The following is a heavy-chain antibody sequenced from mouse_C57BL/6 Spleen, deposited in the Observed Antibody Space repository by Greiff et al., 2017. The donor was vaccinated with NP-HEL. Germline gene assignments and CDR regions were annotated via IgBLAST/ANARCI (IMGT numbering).Heavy chain of an antibody. J-gene: IGHJ1*03. CDR2: IDPETGGT. V-gene: IGHV1-15*01. CDR1: GYTFTDYE. CDR3: TRERIYDYFDWYFDV. D-gene: IGHD2-4*01. Sequence: QVQLQQSGAELVRPGASVTLSCKASGYTFTDYEMHWVKQTPVHGLEWIGAIDPETGGTAYNQKFKGKAILTADKSSSTAYMELRSLTSEDSAVYYCTRERIYDYFDWYFDVWGTGTTVTVSS.